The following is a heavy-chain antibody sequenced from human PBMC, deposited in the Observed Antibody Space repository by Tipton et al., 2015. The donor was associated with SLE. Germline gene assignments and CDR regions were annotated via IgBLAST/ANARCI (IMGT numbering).Heavy chain of an antibody. D-gene: IGHD3-16*01. J-gene: IGHJ4*02. Sequence: GSLRLSCAASGFTFSSQGMHWVRQAPGKGLEWVAFIRDDGSKRDYLDSGKGRFTISRDNAKNTLYLQMNSLRLEDTAVYYCAKVFRDLGDYFDHWGQGTLVTVSS. CDR2: IRDDGSKR. CDR3: AKVFRDLGDYFDH. V-gene: IGHV3-30*02. CDR1: GFTFSSQG.